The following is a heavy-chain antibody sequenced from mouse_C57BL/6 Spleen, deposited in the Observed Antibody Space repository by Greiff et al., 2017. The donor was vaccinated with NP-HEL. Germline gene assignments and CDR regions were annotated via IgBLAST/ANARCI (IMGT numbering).Heavy chain of an antibody. CDR1: GFTFTDYY. V-gene: IGHV7-3*01. Sequence: EVQGVESGGGLVQPGGSLSLSCAASGFTFTDYYMSWVRQPPGKALEWLGFIRNKANGYTTEYSASVKGRFTISRDNSQSILYLQMNALRAEDSATYYCASPHYGGYAMDYWGQGTSVTVSS. CDR3: ASPHYGGYAMDY. D-gene: IGHD1-1*01. J-gene: IGHJ4*01. CDR2: IRNKANGYTT.